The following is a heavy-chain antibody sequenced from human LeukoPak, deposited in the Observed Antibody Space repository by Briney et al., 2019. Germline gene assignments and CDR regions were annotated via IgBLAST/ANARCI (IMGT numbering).Heavy chain of an antibody. CDR1: GGTFSSYA. CDR2: IIPIFGTA. CDR3: AREASIAAAELFDY. Sequence: ASVKVSCKASGGTFSSYAISWVRQAPGQGLEWMGGIIPIFGTANYAQKIQGRVTITADESTSTAYMELSSLRSEDTAVYYCAREASIAAAELFDYWGQGTLVTVSS. J-gene: IGHJ4*02. V-gene: IGHV1-69*13. D-gene: IGHD6-13*01.